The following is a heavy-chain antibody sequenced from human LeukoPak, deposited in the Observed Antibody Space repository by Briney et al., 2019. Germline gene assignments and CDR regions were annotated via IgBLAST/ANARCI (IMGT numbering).Heavy chain of an antibody. J-gene: IGHJ4*02. V-gene: IGHV3-21*01. CDR2: ISSGSRSI. CDR1: GFTFSSYG. D-gene: IGHD4-17*01. CDR3: ARDNYDYGDYYFDY. Sequence: GGSLRLSCGVSGFTFSSYGMNWLRQAPGKGLEWVSFISSGSRSIYYADSVKGRFTISRDNAKNSLYLRMNSLRTEDTAVYYCARDNYDYGDYYFDYWGQGTLVTVSS.